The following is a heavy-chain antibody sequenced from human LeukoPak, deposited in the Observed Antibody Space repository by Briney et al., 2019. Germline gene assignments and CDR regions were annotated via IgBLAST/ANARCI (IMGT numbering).Heavy chain of an antibody. J-gene: IGHJ4*02. V-gene: IGHV3-23*01. CDR3: AKDRSSGGSFDY. D-gene: IGHD2-15*01. CDR2: ISGSGGST. CDR1: GFTFSSYD. Sequence: PGGSLRLSCAASGFTFSSYDMHWVRQATGKGLEWVSDISGSGGSTYYADSVKGRFTISRDNSKNTLYLQMNSLRAEDTAVYYCAKDRSSGGSFDYWGQGTLVTVSS.